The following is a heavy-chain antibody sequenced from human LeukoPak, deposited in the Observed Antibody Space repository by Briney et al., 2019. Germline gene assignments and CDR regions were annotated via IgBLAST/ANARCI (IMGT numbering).Heavy chain of an antibody. V-gene: IGHV3-23*01. D-gene: IGHD3-10*01. Sequence: PGGSLRLSCAASGFTFSSYAMSWVRQAPGKGLEWVSGTSGSGGSTYYADSVKGRFTISRDNSKNTLYLQMNSLRAEDTGVYYCAKDYYGSGSYRHFDQWGQGTLVTVSS. CDR1: GFTFSSYA. CDR2: TSGSGGST. CDR3: AKDYYGSGSYRHFDQ. J-gene: IGHJ4*02.